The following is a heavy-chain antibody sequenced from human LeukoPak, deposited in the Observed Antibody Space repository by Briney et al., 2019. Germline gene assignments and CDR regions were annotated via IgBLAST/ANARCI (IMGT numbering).Heavy chain of an antibody. CDR1: TDSISSGNYY. Sequence: NTSETLSLTCSVSTDSISSGNYYWGWVRQSPGQGLEWIGSIVSGGSTYYNPSLKSRVTISADTSKNQFSLRLSSVTAADTAVYYCARLLYASANFDYWGQGALVTVSS. CDR3: ARLLYASANFDY. J-gene: IGHJ4*02. D-gene: IGHD3-10*01. V-gene: IGHV4-39*01. CDR2: IVSGGST.